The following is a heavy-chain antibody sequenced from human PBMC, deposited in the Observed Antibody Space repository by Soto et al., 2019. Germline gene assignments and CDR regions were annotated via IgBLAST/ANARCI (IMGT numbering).Heavy chain of an antibody. CDR1: GGSISANW. CDR3: ARHIAVSGTRGFDF. Sequence: QVQLQESGPGLMKPSGALSLTCAVSGGSISANWWSWVRQPPGKGLEWIGEIYHNGGTNDNPSLKNRVTMSVDKSQNYFSLNLNSVTAADTAVYYCARHIAVSGTRGFDFWGQGTLVTVSS. V-gene: IGHV4-4*02. J-gene: IGHJ4*02. CDR2: IYHNGGT. D-gene: IGHD6-19*01.